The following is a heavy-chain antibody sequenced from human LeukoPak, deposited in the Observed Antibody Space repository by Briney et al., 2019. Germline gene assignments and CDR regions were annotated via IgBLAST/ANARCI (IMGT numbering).Heavy chain of an antibody. V-gene: IGHV3-30*18. CDR1: RFTFSSYG. Sequence: GGSLRLSCAASRFTFSSYGMHWVRQAPGKGLEWVAVISYDGSNKYYADSVKGRFTISRDNSKNTLYLQMNSLRAEDTAVYYCAKDLRAYDILTGPRFGMDVWGQGTTVTVSS. D-gene: IGHD3-9*01. J-gene: IGHJ6*02. CDR3: AKDLRAYDILTGPRFGMDV. CDR2: ISYDGSNK.